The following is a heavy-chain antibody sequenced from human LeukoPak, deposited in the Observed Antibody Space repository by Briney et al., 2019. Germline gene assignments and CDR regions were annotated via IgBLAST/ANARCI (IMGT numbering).Heavy chain of an antibody. CDR3: AGFDYYGSRGYFQH. V-gene: IGHV1-69*13. Sequence: SVKVSCKASGGTFSSYAISWVRQAPGQGLEWMGGIIPIFGTANYAQKFQGRVTITADESTSTAYMELSSLRSEDTVVYYCAGFDYYGSRGYFQHWGQGTLVTVSS. CDR2: IIPIFGTA. CDR1: GGTFSSYA. D-gene: IGHD3-10*01. J-gene: IGHJ1*01.